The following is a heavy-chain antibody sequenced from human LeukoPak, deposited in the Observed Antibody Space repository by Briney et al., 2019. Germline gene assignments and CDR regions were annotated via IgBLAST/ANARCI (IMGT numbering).Heavy chain of an antibody. CDR2: IYYSGST. D-gene: IGHD3-22*01. J-gene: IGHJ4*02. CDR3: ASSYYDSSGSSFDY. CDR1: GGSISSSSYY. Sequence: PSETLSLTCTVSGGSISSSSYYWGWIRQPPGKGLEWIGSIYYSGSTYYNPSLKSRVTISVDTSKNQSSLKLSSVTAADTAVYYCASSYYDSSGSSFDYWGQGTLVTVSS. V-gene: IGHV4-39*01.